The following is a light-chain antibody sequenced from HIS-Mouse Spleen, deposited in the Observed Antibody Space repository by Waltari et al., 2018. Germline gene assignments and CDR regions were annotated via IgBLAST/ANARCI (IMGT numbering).Light chain of an antibody. CDR1: QSVSSSY. CDR3: QQYGSSSALT. V-gene: IGKV3-20*01. CDR2: GAS. J-gene: IGKJ4*01. Sequence: EIVLTQSPGTLSLSPGERATLSCRASQSVSSSYLAWYQQTPGQAPRLLSYGASSRATGIPDMFSGSGSGTDFTLTISRLEPEDFAVYYCQQYGSSSALTFGGGTKVEIK.